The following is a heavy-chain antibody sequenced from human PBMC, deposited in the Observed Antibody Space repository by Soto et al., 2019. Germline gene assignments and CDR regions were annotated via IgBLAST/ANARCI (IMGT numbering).Heavy chain of an antibody. CDR1: GLIFSNYA. Sequence: EVQLLESGGGLVQPGGSLRLSCEASGLIFSNYALGWVRQAPGKGLQWVSSITDSGGGTYYADSVTGRFTISRDNSKNTLYLQMSSLRAEDTAIYYCVRGRSPGSGSYYSPLSHWRQGTLVSVSS. V-gene: IGHV3-23*01. CDR2: ITDSGGGT. CDR3: VRGRSPGSGSYYSPLSH. D-gene: IGHD3-10*01. J-gene: IGHJ4*02.